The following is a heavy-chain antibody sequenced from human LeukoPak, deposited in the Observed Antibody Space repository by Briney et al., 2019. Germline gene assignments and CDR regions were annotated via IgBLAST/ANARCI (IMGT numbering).Heavy chain of an antibody. V-gene: IGHV4-34*01. Sequence: SETLSLTCAVYRGSFSGYYWSWIRQPPGKGLEWIGEINHSGSTNYNPSLKSRVTISVDTSKNQFSLKLSSVTAADTAVYYCARDRGWAFDIWGQGTMVTVSS. CDR3: ARDRGWAFDI. J-gene: IGHJ3*02. CDR1: RGSFSGYY. CDR2: INHSGST.